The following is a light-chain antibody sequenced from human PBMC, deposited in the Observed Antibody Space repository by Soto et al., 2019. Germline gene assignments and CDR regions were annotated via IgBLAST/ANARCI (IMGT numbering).Light chain of an antibody. V-gene: IGLV2-14*01. Sequence: QSALTQPASVSGSPGQSITISCTGTSSDVGGYNYVYWYQQHPGKAPKLMIYEVSNRPSGVSDRFSGSKSGNTASLTISGLQAEDEADDYCTSYTTSSNWVFGGGTKLTVL. CDR3: TSYTTSSNWV. CDR2: EVS. CDR1: SSDVGGYNY. J-gene: IGLJ3*02.